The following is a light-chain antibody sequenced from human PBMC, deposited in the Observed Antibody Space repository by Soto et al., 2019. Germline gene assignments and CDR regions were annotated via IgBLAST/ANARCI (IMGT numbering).Light chain of an antibody. Sequence: VLTQSPVTLSLSPGEGATLSCRASQSISSSYLSWYQQKPGQAPRLLIYQTSLRAAGIPARFSASGSGTDFTLTISDVQPEDFALYYCHQRQSWPRTFGQGTKVDIK. CDR2: QTS. CDR1: QSISSSY. CDR3: HQRQSWPRT. V-gene: IGKV3-11*01. J-gene: IGKJ1*01.